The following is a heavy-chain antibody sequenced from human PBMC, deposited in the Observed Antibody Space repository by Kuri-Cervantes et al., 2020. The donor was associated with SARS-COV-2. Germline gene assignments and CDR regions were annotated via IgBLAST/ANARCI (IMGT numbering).Heavy chain of an antibody. J-gene: IGHJ5*02. CDR2: IYYSGST. V-gene: IGHV4-39*01. D-gene: IGHD2-2*01. CDR3: ARGASFMGSCSSINCYPIDP. CDR1: GGSISSSSYY. Sequence: SETLSLTCTVSGGSISSSSYYWGWIRQPPGKGLEWIGSIYYSGSTYYNPSLKSRVTISVDTSKNQFSLKLSSVTAADTAVYYCARGASFMGSCSSINCYPIDPWGRGTLVTVSS.